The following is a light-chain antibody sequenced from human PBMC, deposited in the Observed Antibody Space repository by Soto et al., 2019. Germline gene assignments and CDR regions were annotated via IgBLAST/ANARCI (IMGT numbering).Light chain of an antibody. CDR1: SSNIEGNT. CDR2: IDH. J-gene: IGLJ7*01. Sequence: QSALTQPPSLSGTPGQSVTISCSGSSSNIEGNTVHWYQHLPGTAPKLLIYIDHNRPSGIPDRFSGSKSGTSASLAISGLQSEDAADYYCATWDDDLSAAVFGGGTQLTVL. CDR3: ATWDDDLSAAV. V-gene: IGLV1-44*01.